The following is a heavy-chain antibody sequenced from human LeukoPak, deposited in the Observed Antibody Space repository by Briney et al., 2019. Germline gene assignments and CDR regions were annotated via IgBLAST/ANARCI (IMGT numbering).Heavy chain of an antibody. CDR1: GYSISSGYY. D-gene: IGHD4-17*01. Sequence: SETLSLTCTVSGYSISSGYYWGWIRQPPGKGLEWIGSIYHSGSTYYNPSLKSRVTISVDTSKNQFSLKLSSVTAADTAVYYCARVNDYCDPGSFFDPWGQGTLVTVSS. J-gene: IGHJ5*02. CDR3: ARVNDYCDPGSFFDP. V-gene: IGHV4-38-2*02. CDR2: IYHSGST.